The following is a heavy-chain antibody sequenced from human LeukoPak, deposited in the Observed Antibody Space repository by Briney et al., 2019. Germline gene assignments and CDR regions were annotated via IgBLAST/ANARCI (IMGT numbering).Heavy chain of an antibody. CDR2: ISSSSSYI. V-gene: IGHV3-21*01. CDR1: GFTFSSYS. D-gene: IGHD3-22*01. J-gene: IGHJ4*02. Sequence: NPGGSLRLSCAASGFTFSSYSMNWVRQAPGKGLEWVSSISSSSSYIYYADSVKGRFTISRDNAKNSLYLQMNSLRAEDTAVYYCARVIGYMIVRGAFDYWGQGTLVTVSS. CDR3: ARVIGYMIVRGAFDY.